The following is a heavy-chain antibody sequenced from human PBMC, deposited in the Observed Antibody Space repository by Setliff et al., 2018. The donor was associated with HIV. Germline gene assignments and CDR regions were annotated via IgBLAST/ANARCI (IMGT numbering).Heavy chain of an antibody. CDR3: SSRGIVVVTMSMPDEFFVH. Sequence: LSLTCTVSGDSITSRSYYWGWVRQPPGKGLEWIGNILSGGKIYYNPSLRSRLTSYVDRSRNQFSLTLNSVTAADTATYYCSSRGIVVVTMSMPDEFFVHWGHGTLVTVSS. CDR1: GDSITSRSYY. D-gene: IGHD2-21*02. CDR2: ILSGGKI. J-gene: IGHJ1*01. V-gene: IGHV4-39*01.